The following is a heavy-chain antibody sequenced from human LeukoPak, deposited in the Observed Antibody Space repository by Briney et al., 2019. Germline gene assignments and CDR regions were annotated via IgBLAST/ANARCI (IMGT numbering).Heavy chain of an antibody. Sequence: ASVKVSCKASGYTFTSYDINWVRQATGQGLEWMGWMNPNSGNTGYAQKFQGRVTMTMNTSISTAYMELSSLRSEDTAVYYCARGMVSGYCSGGGCYSVDYWGQGTLVTVSS. CDR3: ARGMVSGYCSGGGCYSVDY. CDR1: GYTFTSYD. J-gene: IGHJ4*02. V-gene: IGHV1-8*01. CDR2: MNPNSGNT. D-gene: IGHD2-15*01.